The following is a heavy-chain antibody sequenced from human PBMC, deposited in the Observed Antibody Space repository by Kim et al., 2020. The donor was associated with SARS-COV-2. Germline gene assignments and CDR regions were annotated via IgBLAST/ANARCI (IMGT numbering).Heavy chain of an antibody. Sequence: YDPDSRTGRFTHSRDNSKNTLYLQMNSLRAEDTSVYYCAKDFGSGSYFYYWGQGTMVTVSS. CDR3: AKDFGSGSYFYY. J-gene: IGHJ4*02. V-gene: IGHV3-23*01. D-gene: IGHD3-10*01.